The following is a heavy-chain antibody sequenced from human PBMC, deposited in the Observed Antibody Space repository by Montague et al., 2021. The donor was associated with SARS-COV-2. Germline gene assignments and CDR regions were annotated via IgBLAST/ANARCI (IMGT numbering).Heavy chain of an antibody. D-gene: IGHD3-10*01. V-gene: IGHV4-34*01. Sequence: SETLSLTCAVHGGSFSTYSWNWIRQPPGKGLEWIGEINHGGNTNYNPSLKSRVTISADTSKNQFSLKLTSVAATDTAVYYCARLRDGVVPSPILGVGPYFSYYYMDVWGKGTTVTVSS. CDR3: ARLRDGVVPSPILGVGPYFSYYYMDV. J-gene: IGHJ6*03. CDR2: INHGGNT. CDR1: GGSFSTYS.